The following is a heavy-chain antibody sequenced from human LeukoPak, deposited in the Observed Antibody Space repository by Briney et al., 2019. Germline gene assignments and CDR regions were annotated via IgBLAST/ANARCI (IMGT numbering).Heavy chain of an antibody. D-gene: IGHD5-12*01. J-gene: IGHJ4*02. Sequence: SETLSLTCTVSGYSISSGYYWGWIRQPPGKGLEWVGTIYHSGSTYYNPSLKSRVTISVDTSKNQFSLKLTSVTAADTAVYYCASTRGLVAHDYWGQGTLVTVSS. V-gene: IGHV4-38-2*02. CDR1: GYSISSGYY. CDR3: ASTRGLVAHDY. CDR2: IYHSGST.